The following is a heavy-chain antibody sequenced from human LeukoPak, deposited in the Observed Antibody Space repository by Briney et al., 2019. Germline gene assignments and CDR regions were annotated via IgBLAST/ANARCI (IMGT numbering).Heavy chain of an antibody. Sequence: RWSLRLSCAASGFTSSSYWMSWVRQAPGKGLEWVANIKQDGSEKYYVDSVKSRFTISRDNAKNSLYLQMNSLRAEDTAVYYCARDVRYYYGSGSSNDYWGQGTLVTVSS. CDR3: ARDVRYYYGSGSSNDY. V-gene: IGHV3-7*04. D-gene: IGHD3-10*01. CDR2: IKQDGSEK. CDR1: GFTSSSYW. J-gene: IGHJ4*02.